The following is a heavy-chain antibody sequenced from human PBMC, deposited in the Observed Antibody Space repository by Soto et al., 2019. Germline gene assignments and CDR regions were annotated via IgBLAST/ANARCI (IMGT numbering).Heavy chain of an antibody. V-gene: IGHV4-4*07. CDR2: IYNSGVT. Sequence: PSETLSLTCTVSGGSISSYYWSWIRQPAGKGLEWIGRIYNSGVTTYNPSLMSRVTLSVDTSKNHFSLKLTSVSAADTAVYYCARDGSDSHGSDVWGQGTTVTVSS. CDR3: ARDGSDSHGSDV. J-gene: IGHJ6*02. CDR1: GGSISSYY. D-gene: IGHD6-25*01.